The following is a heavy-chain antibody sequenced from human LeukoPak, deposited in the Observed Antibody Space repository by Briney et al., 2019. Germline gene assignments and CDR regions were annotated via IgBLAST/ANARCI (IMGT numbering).Heavy chain of an antibody. V-gene: IGHV5-10-1*04. CDR3: ARHRAAGGATIDY. D-gene: IGHD1-26*01. CDR1: GYSFTSYW. CDR2: IDPSDSYT. J-gene: IGHJ4*02. Sequence: GESLKISCKGSGYSFTSYWISWVRQMPGKGLEWMGRIDPSDSYTNYSPSFQGQVTISADKSISTAYLQWSSLKASDTAIYYCARHRAAGGATIDYWGQGTLVTVSS.